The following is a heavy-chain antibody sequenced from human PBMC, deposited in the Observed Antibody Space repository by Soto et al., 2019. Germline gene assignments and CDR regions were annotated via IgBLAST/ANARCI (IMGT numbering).Heavy chain of an antibody. J-gene: IGHJ6*01. V-gene: IGHV4-4*02. D-gene: IGHD3-10*01. CDR2: IYHSGST. CDR1: GGSISSSSW. CDR3: GRVSAGSYDYYCGREV. Sequence: PSETLSLTCAVSGGSISSSSWWSWVRQPPGKGLEWIGEIYHSGSTNYNPSLKSRVTISVDKSKNQFSLKLSSVTAADTAVYYCGRVSAGSYDYYCGREVWGQGNTVTVSS.